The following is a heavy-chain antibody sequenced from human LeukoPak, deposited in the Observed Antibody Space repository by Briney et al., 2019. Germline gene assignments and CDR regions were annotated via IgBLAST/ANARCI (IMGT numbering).Heavy chain of an antibody. CDR3: PRGDYCGGACYPDDGWFDP. V-gene: IGHV4-30-2*01. D-gene: IGHD2-21*02. J-gene: IGHJ5*02. Sequence: PSQTLSLTCAVSGGSITSGGYSWNWIRQPPGKGLEWIGYINHSATTYYIPSLGSRVTISVDRFKNQFSLKLSSVTAADTAVYYCPRGDYCGGACYPDDGWFDPWGQGTLVTVSS. CDR1: GGSITSGGYS. CDR2: INHSATT.